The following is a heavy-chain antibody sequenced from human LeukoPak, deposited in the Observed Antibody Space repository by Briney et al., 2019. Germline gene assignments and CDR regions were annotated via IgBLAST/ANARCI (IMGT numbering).Heavy chain of an antibody. V-gene: IGHV1-18*01. CDR3: ARGGRYVWFGELSILDV. J-gene: IGHJ6*04. Sequence: ASVKVSCKASGYTFTSYGISWVRQAPGQGLEWMGWISAYNGNTNYAQKLQGRVTMTTDTSTSTAYMELRSLRSDDTAVYYCARGGRYVWFGELSILDVWGKGTTVTVSS. CDR2: ISAYNGNT. D-gene: IGHD3-10*01. CDR1: GYTFTSYG.